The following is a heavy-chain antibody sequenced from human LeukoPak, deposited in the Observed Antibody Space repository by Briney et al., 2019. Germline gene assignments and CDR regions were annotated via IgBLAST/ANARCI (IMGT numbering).Heavy chain of an antibody. D-gene: IGHD2-8*01. V-gene: IGHV3-23*01. Sequence: GGSLRLSCAASGFTVSSNYMSWVRQAPGKGLEWVAGISGTGGYRYYGDSVKGRFTISRDNPQNELYLQMNSLRAEDTAVYYCRIMVYARELDNWGQGTLVTVSS. J-gene: IGHJ4*02. CDR3: RIMVYARELDN. CDR2: ISGTGGYR. CDR1: GFTVSSNY.